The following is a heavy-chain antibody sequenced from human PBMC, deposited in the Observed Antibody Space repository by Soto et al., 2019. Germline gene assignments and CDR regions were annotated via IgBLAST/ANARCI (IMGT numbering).Heavy chain of an antibody. V-gene: IGHV4-4*02. J-gene: IGHJ4*02. CDR3: ARSVSLGGWYFDY. Sequence: PSETLSLTCAVSSGSISSSNWWSWVRQPPGKGLEWIGEIYHSGSTNYNPSLKSRVTISVDKSKNQFSLKLSSVTAADTAVYYCARSVSLGGWYFDYWGQGTLVTVSS. CDR2: IYHSGST. CDR1: SGSISSSNW. D-gene: IGHD6-19*01.